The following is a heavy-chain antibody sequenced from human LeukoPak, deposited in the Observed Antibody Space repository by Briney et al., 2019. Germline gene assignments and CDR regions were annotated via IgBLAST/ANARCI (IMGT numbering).Heavy chain of an antibody. V-gene: IGHV3-21*01. Sequence: GGSLRLSCAASGFTFSSYSMNWVRQAPGKGLEWVSSISSSSSYIYYADSVKGRFTISRDNAKNSLYLQMNSLRAEDTAVYYCARVSYYDSSGYRDAFDIWGQGTMVTVSS. D-gene: IGHD3-22*01. J-gene: IGHJ3*02. CDR2: ISSSSSYI. CDR1: GFTFSSYS. CDR3: ARVSYYDSSGYRDAFDI.